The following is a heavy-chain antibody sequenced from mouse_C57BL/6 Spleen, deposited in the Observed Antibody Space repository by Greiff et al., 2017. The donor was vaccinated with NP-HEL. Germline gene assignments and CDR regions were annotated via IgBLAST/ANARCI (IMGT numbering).Heavy chain of an antibody. V-gene: IGHV5-2*03. CDR3: ARRPTTVVARSYWYFDV. Sequence: DVKLVESGGGLVQPGESLKLSCESNEYEFPSHDMSWVRKTPEKRLELVAAINSDGGSTYYPDTMERRFIISRDNTKKTLYLQMSSLRSEDTALYYCARRPTTVVARSYWYFDVWGTGTTVTVSS. CDR2: INSDGGST. J-gene: IGHJ1*03. D-gene: IGHD1-1*01. CDR1: EYEFPSHD.